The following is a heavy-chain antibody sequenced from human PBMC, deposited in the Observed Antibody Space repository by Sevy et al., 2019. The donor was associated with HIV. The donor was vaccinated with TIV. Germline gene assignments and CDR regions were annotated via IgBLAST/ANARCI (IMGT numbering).Heavy chain of an antibody. V-gene: IGHV1-2*06. CDR1: GGTFSDFG. J-gene: IGHJ6*02. CDR3: ARRGTDYYYGMDV. D-gene: IGHD3-16*01. Sequence: ASVKVSCKASGGTFSDFGFHWVRQAPGQGLEWMGRINPNSGGTNYAQKFQGRVTMTRDTSISTAYMELSRLRSDDTAVYYCARRGTDYYYGMDVWGQGTTVTVSS. CDR2: INPNSGGT.